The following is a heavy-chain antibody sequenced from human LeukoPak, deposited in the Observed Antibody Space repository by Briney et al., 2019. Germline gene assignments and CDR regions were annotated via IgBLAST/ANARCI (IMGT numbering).Heavy chain of an antibody. V-gene: IGHV4-39*07. CDR1: GGSIRSSTDY. D-gene: IGHD3-22*01. CDR3: ARVGYYDSSGYLDY. Sequence: SETLSLTCTVSGGSIRSSTDYWGWIRQPPGKELEWIGSIYYSGSTKYNPSLQSRVTISVDKSENQFSLNLYSVTAADTAVYYCARVGYYDSSGYLDYWGQGTQVTVSS. J-gene: IGHJ4*02. CDR2: IYYSGST.